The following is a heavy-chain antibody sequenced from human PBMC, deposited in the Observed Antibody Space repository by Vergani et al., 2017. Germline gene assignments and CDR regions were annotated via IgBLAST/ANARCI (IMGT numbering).Heavy chain of an antibody. CDR1: GFTFDDYA. Sequence: EVQLVESGGGLVQPGRSLRLSCAASGFTFDDYAMHWARQAPGKGLEWVSGISWNSGSIGYADSVKGRFTISRDNAKNSLYLQMNSLRAEDTALYYCAKAPDIVVVPAATYFDYWGQGTLVTVSS. V-gene: IGHV3-9*01. CDR3: AKAPDIVVVPAATYFDY. CDR2: ISWNSGSI. D-gene: IGHD2-2*01. J-gene: IGHJ4*02.